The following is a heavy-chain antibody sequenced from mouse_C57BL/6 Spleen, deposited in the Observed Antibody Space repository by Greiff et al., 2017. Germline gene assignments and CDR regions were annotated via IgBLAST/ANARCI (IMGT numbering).Heavy chain of an antibody. V-gene: IGHV5-6*01. J-gene: IGHJ3*01. D-gene: IGHD2-5*01. CDR3: AKRDSNYDWFAY. CDR1: GFTFSSYG. Sequence: EVQLQQSGGDLVKPGGSLKLSCAASGFTFSSYGMSWVRQTPDKRLEWVATISSGGSYTYYPDSLKGRFTISRDNAKNTLYLQMSSLKSEDTAMYYCAKRDSNYDWFAYWGQGTLVTVSA. CDR2: ISSGGSYT.